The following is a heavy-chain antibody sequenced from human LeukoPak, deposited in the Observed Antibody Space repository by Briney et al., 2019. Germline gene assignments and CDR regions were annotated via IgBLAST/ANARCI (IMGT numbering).Heavy chain of an antibody. D-gene: IGHD2-15*01. J-gene: IGHJ3*02. V-gene: IGHV3-23*01. CDR3: ASNIVVVVAAPQVKAFDN. CDR2: ISGSGGSA. CDR1: GFPFSSYA. Sequence: GGSLRLSCAASGFPFSSYAMSWVRPAPGKGLEWVSAISGSGGSAYYADSVKGRFTISRDNSKNTLYLQMNSLRAEDTAVYYCASNIVVVVAAPQVKAFDNWGQGTMVTVSS.